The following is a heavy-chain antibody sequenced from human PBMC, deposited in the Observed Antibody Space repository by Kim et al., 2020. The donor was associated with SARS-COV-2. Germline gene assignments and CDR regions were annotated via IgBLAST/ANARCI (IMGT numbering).Heavy chain of an antibody. V-gene: IGHV3-23*01. CDR3: VKERVTVFAFTFCS. CDR1: GFTFSSYA. J-gene: IGHJ5*02. D-gene: IGHD3-3*01. Sequence: GGSLRLSCAASGFTFSSYAMSWVRQAPGKGLEWVSAISDTGGRTYYADSVKGRFTVSRDNSKNTLYLQMSSLRAEDTAVYHFVKERVTVFAFTFCSWGQG. CDR2: ISDTGGRT.